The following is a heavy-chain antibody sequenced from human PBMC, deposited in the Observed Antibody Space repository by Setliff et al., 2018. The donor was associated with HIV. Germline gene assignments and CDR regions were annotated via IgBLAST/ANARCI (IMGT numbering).Heavy chain of an antibody. J-gene: IGHJ4*02. Sequence: ETLSLTCAVYGGSFSGYYWSWIRQPPGKGLEWIGEINHSGSTNYNPSLKSRVTVSLDTSRNQFSLRLTSVTAADTAVYFCAREPGYWSQGTLVTVSS. V-gene: IGHV4-34*01. CDR1: GGSFSGYY. CDR2: INHSGST. CDR3: AREPGY.